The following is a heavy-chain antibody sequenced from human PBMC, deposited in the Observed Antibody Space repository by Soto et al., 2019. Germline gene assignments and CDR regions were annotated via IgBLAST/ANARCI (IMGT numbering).Heavy chain of an antibody. CDR3: ARDSSAAARGGGIAV. D-gene: IGHD3-22*01. Sequence: EVQLVESGGGLVQPGGSLRLSCAASGFTFSSYSMNWVRQAPGKGLEWVSYISNTSGTRYYADSVKGRITISRDNAKNSLSRQLNSLSEEDTAADYCARDSSAAARGGGIAVWGPRITVTVSS. V-gene: IGHV3-48*02. CDR1: GFTFSSYS. CDR2: ISNTSGTR. J-gene: IGHJ6*02.